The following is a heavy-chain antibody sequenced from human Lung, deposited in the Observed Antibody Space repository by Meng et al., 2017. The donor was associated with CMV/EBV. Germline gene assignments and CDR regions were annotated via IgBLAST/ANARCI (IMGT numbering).Heavy chain of an antibody. Sequence: SXAASGFTFSSYSMNWVRQAPGKGLEWVSYISSSSSTIYYADSVKGRFTISRDNAKNSLYLQMNSLRAEDTAVYYCARALLGYCSSTSCSDVRYFDYWXQGTLVTVSS. CDR1: GFTFSSYS. D-gene: IGHD2-2*01. CDR3: ARALLGYCSSTSCSDVRYFDY. V-gene: IGHV3-48*04. CDR2: ISSSSSTI. J-gene: IGHJ4*02.